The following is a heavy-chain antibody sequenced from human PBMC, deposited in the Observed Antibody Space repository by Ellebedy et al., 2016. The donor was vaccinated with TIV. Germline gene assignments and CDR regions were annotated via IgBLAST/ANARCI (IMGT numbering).Heavy chain of an antibody. D-gene: IGHD4-17*01. CDR1: GFTFRSYA. CDR2: INEDGTKK. Sequence: GESLKISCAASGFTFRSYAMTWVRQAPGKGLEWVANINEDGTKKHYVDSVKGRFTISRDNAGNSLYLQMNSLRAEDTAVYYCATDGSYGDYRSPTHAFEIWGQGTMVTVSS. J-gene: IGHJ3*02. CDR3: ATDGSYGDYRSPTHAFEI. V-gene: IGHV3-7*01.